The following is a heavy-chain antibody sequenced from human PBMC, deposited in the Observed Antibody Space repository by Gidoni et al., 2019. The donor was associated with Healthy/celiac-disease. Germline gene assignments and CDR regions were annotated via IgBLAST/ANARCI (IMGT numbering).Heavy chain of an antibody. V-gene: IGHV3-7*01. CDR3: ARVGYQLLWGDFDY. J-gene: IGHJ4*02. CDR2: IKQDGSEK. Sequence: EVQLVESGGGLVQPGGSLRLSCEASGFTFSSYWMSWVRQAPGKGLEWVANIKQDGSEKYYVDSVKGRFTISRDNAKNSLYLQMNSLRAEDTAVYYCARVGYQLLWGDFDYWGQGTLVTVSS. D-gene: IGHD2-2*01. CDR1: GFTFSSYW.